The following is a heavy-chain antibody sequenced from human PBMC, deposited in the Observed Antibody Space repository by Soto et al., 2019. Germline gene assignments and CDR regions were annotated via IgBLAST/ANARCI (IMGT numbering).Heavy chain of an antibody. CDR2: ISYSGDT. CDR1: GGSIISGGHS. J-gene: IGHJ6*02. CDR3: AREPWRDGNYGMDV. Sequence: QLQLQESGSGLVKPSQTLSLICAVSGGSIISGGHSWSWVRQPPGKGLEWIGYISYSGDTYYNPSLKSRVTISVDRFKNQFSLKLSSVTAADTAVYYCAREPWRDGNYGMDVWGQGTTVTVSS. V-gene: IGHV4-30-2*01.